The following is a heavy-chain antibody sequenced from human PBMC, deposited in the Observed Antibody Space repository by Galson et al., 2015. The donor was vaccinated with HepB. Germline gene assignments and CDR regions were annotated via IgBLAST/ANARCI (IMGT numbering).Heavy chain of an antibody. CDR1: GFTFSSHA. J-gene: IGHJ6*03. CDR3: AKHDFWSFKSEYYMDV. CDR2: VTGPSGST. V-gene: IGHV3-23*01. D-gene: IGHD3-3*01. Sequence: LRLSCAASGFTFSSHATSWVRQAPGKGLEWVSTVTGPSGSTYSADSVKGRFTISRDISKNTLYLHMNSLRAEDTAVYYCAKHDFWSFKSEYYMDVWGKGTTVTVSS.